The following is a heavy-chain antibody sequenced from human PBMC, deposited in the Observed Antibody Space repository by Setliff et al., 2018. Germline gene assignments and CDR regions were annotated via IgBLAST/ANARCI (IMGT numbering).Heavy chain of an antibody. V-gene: IGHV2-70*04. Sequence: GSGPTLVNPTQTLTLTCTLSGFSLTSNEMRVSWIRQPPGKALEWLARIDWDDDKFYSTSLRTRLTISKDTSKDQVVLTMTNMDPVDTATYYCARTRAGDYSRWYEWRWFDPWGQGILVTVSS. CDR2: IDWDDDK. CDR1: GFSLTSNEMR. CDR3: ARTRAGDYSRWYEWRWFDP. J-gene: IGHJ5*02. D-gene: IGHD6-13*01.